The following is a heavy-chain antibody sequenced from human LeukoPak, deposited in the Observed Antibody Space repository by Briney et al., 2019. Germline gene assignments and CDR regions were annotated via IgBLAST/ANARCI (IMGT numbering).Heavy chain of an antibody. CDR2: ISFDGSDK. CDR3: AKRVTVTTKYFDS. D-gene: IGHD4-17*01. CDR1: GFTFSTYA. J-gene: IGHJ4*02. Sequence: GGSLRLSCVASGFTFSTYAMHWVRQAPGKGLEWVTIISFDGSDKYYADSVKGRFTISRDNSENTLYLQMNSLRAEDTAVYYCAKRVTVTTKYFDSWGQGTLVTVSS. V-gene: IGHV3-30*04.